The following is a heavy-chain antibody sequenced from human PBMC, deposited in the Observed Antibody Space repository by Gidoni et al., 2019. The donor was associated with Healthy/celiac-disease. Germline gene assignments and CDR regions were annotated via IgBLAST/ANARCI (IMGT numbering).Heavy chain of an antibody. Sequence: EVQLVESGGGLVQPGGSLRLSCAACGFTFSSYDMHWVRQATGKGLEWVSAIGTAGDTYYPGSVKGRFTISRENAKNSLYLQMNSLRAGDTAVYYCARSGVAGHFDYWGQGTLVTVSS. CDR2: IGTAGDT. CDR1: GFTFSSYD. V-gene: IGHV3-13*01. D-gene: IGHD2-15*01. J-gene: IGHJ4*02. CDR3: ARSGVAGHFDY.